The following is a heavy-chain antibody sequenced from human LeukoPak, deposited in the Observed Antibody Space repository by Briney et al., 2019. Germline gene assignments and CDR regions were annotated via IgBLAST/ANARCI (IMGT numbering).Heavy chain of an antibody. D-gene: IGHD5-18*01. CDR1: GFSISSGHY. CDR3: ARIFIRNGYSSYFDC. CDR2: VYQSGTT. J-gene: IGHJ4*02. Sequence: PSETLSLTCTVSGFSISSGHYWGWVRQPPGAGLEWIGSVYQSGTTYYNPSLKSRVNTSVDMSKNQFSLRLRPVTAADTAVYYCARIFIRNGYSSYFDCWGQGTLVTVSS. V-gene: IGHV4-38-2*02.